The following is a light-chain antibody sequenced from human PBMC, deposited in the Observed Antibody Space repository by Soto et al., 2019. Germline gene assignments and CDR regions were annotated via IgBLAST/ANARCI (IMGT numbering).Light chain of an antibody. Sequence: DIVMTHSPLSLPVTPGEPASISCRCSQSLLHSNGYNYLDWYLQKPGQSPQLLIYLGSNRASGVPDRFSGSGSGTDFTLKISRVEAEDVGVYYCMQALQTPLTLGGGTKVDIK. CDR1: QSLLHSNGYNY. J-gene: IGKJ4*01. CDR3: MQALQTPLT. CDR2: LGS. V-gene: IGKV2-28*01.